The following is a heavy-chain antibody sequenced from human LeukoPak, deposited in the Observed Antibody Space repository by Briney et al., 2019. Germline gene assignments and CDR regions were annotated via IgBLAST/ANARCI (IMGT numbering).Heavy chain of an antibody. CDR2: ISSSGSTI. Sequence: GGSLRVSCAASGFTFNSYEMNWVRQALGKGLEGVSYISSSGSTIYYAASVKGRFTISRDNAKNSLYLQMNSLRAEDTAVYYCARGVGSWYGYWGQGTLVTVSS. D-gene: IGHD6-13*01. CDR1: GFTFNSYE. V-gene: IGHV3-48*03. J-gene: IGHJ4*02. CDR3: ARGVGSWYGY.